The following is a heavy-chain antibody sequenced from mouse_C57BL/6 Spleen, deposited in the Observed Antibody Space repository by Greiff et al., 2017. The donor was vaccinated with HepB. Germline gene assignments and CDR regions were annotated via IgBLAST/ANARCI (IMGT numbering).Heavy chain of an antibody. CDR1: GFTFSDYG. CDR3: ARDTGTHFDY. Sequence: EVMLVESGGGLVKPGGSLKLSCAASGFTFSDYGMHWVRQAPEKGLEWVAYISSGSSTIYYADTVKGRFTISRDNAKNTLFLQMTSLRSEDTAMYYCARDTGTHFDYWGQGTTLTVSS. J-gene: IGHJ2*01. D-gene: IGHD4-1*01. CDR2: ISSGSSTI. V-gene: IGHV5-17*01.